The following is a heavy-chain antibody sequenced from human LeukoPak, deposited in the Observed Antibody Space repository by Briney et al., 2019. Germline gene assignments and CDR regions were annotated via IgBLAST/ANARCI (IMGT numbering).Heavy chain of an antibody. CDR2: ISYDGSNK. CDR3: AKEGGSSGWYYYYYAMDV. CDR1: GFTFSSYG. D-gene: IGHD6-19*01. Sequence: GGSLRLSCAASGFTFSSYGMHWVRQAPGKGLEWVAVISYDGSNKYYADSVKGRFAISRDNSKNTLYLQMNSLRAEDTAVYYCAKEGGSSGWYYYYYAMDVWGQGTTVTVSS. J-gene: IGHJ6*02. V-gene: IGHV3-30*18.